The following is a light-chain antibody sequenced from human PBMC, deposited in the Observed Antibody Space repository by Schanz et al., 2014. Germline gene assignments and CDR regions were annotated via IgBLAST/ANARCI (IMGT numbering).Light chain of an antibody. J-gene: IGKJ2*01. CDR1: QNVSSD. Sequence: EIVMTQSPATLSVSPGERATLSCRATQNVSSDLAWYQQKPGQAPRLLIYVASTRATGIPARFSGSGSGTEFTLTISSLQSEDFAVYYCQQYVTSPYTFGQGTKLEIK. CDR3: QQYVTSPYT. CDR2: VAS. V-gene: IGKV3-15*01.